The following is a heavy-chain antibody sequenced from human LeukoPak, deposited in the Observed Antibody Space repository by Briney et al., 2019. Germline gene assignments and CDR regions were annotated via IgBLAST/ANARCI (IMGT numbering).Heavy chain of an antibody. V-gene: IGHV3-7*01. D-gene: IGHD2/OR15-2a*01. J-gene: IGHJ4*02. Sequence: GGSRRLSCAASGFTFSNYWMTWVRQAPGKGLEWVANINQDGSQKYYVDSVKGRFTISRDNAKNSLYLQMNSLRAEDTAVYYCARVNSVNYYFDYWGQGTLVTVSS. CDR1: GFTFSNYW. CDR2: INQDGSQK. CDR3: ARVNSVNYYFDY.